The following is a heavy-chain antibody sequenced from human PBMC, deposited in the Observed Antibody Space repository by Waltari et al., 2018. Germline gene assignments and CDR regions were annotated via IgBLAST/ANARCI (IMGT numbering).Heavy chain of an antibody. CDR3: ARQDIVVVPAANNWFDP. CDR2: IYPGDSDT. V-gene: IGHV5-51*01. D-gene: IGHD2-2*01. J-gene: IGHJ5*02. Sequence: EVQLVQSGAEVKKPGESLKISCKGSGYSFTSYWIGWVRQMPGKGLEWMGIIYPGDSDTRYSPSFQGQVTISADKSISTAYLQWSSLKASDTAMYYCARQDIVVVPAANNWFDPWGQGTLVTVSS. CDR1: GYSFTSYW.